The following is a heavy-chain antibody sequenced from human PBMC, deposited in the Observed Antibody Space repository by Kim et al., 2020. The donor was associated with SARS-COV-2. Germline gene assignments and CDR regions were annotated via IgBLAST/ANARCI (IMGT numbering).Heavy chain of an antibody. D-gene: IGHD1-7*01. CDR3: ARRPWNYPYWFDP. J-gene: IGHJ5*02. Sequence: YNPSLKSRVTISVDTSKNQFSLKLSSVTAADTAVYYCARRPWNYPYWFDPWGQGTLVTVSS. V-gene: IGHV4-59*01.